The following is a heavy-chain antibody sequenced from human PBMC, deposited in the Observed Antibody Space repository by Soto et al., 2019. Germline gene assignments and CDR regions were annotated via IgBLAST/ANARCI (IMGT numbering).Heavy chain of an antibody. CDR1: GGTFSSYA. CDR3: ARDEGTHIVVVPAAIRGNYYYYGMDV. CDR2: IIPIFGTA. D-gene: IGHD2-2*01. V-gene: IGHV1-69*13. J-gene: IGHJ6*02. Sequence: SVKVSCKASGGTFSSYAISWVRQAPGQGLEWMGGIIPIFGTANYAQKFQGRVTITADESTSTAYMELSSLRSEDTAVYYCARDEGTHIVVVPAAIRGNYYYYGMDVWGQGTTVTVSS.